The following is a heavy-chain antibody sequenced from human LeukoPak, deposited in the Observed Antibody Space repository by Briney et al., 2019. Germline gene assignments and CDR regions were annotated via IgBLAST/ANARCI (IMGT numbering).Heavy chain of an antibody. D-gene: IGHD4-17*01. J-gene: IGHJ5*02. Sequence: PSETLSLTCTVSGGSIISYYWSWIRQPPGKGREWIGYIYYSGTTNYNPSLKSRVTISVDTSKTQFSLKVNSVTAADTAVYYCVRSKSGTYGWFDPWGQGTLVTVSS. CDR1: GGSIISYY. V-gene: IGHV4-59*01. CDR2: IYYSGTT. CDR3: VRSKSGTYGWFDP.